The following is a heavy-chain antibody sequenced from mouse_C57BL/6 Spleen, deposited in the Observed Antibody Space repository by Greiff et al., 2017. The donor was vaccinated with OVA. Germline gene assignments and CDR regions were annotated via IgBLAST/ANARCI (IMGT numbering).Heavy chain of an antibody. V-gene: IGHV14-2*01. CDR3: ARIYYYGSSYGCFEV. CDR1: GFNITDYY. Sequence: EVQLQQSGAELVKPGASVKLSCTASGFNITDYYMHWVKQRTEQGLEWIGRIDPEDGETKYDPKFQGKATITEDTSSNTAYLKLSSLTSEDTSVYDWARIYYYGSSYGCFEVWGTGATGTVSS. J-gene: IGHJ1*03. D-gene: IGHD1-1*01. CDR2: IDPEDGET.